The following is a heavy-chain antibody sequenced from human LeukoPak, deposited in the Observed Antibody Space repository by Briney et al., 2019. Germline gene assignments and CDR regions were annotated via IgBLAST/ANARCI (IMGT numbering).Heavy chain of an antibody. CDR2: VYYSGST. V-gene: IGHV4-39*07. D-gene: IGHD5-12*01. CDR3: ARVDSSGYDTRGWFDP. J-gene: IGHJ5*02. Sequence: PSEILSLTCTVSGGSISSSNYYWGWIRQPPGKGLEWIGNVYYSGSTYYNPSLKSRVAISVDTSKNQFSLKLSSVTAADTAVYHCARVDSSGYDTRGWFDPWGQGTLVTVSS. CDR1: GGSISSSNYY.